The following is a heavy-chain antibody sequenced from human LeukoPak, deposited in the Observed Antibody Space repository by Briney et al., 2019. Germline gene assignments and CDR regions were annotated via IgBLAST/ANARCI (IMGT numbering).Heavy chain of an antibody. J-gene: IGHJ4*02. CDR1: GGSISSGDYY. D-gene: IGHD5-12*01. V-gene: IGHV4-30-4*08. CDR3: ARGRYSGYDFPN. CDR2: IYYSGST. Sequence: PSETLSLTCTVSGGSISSGDYYWSWIRQPPGKGLEWIGYIYYSGSTYYNPSLKSRVTISVDTSKNQFSLKLSSVTAADTAVYYCARGRYSGYDFPNWGQGTLVTVSS.